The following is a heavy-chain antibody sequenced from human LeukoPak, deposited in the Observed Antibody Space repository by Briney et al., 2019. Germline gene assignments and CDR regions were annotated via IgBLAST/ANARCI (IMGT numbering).Heavy chain of an antibody. J-gene: IGHJ4*02. Sequence: GGSLRLSCAASGFTFSSAWMSWVRQAPGKGLEWVGRIKSKTDGGTTDYAAPVKGRFTISRDDSKNTLYLQMNSLKTEDTAVYYCTTGTYYYDSSGYYYFDYWGQGTLVTVSS. CDR3: TTGTYYYDSSGYYYFDY. V-gene: IGHV3-15*01. CDR2: IKSKTDGGTT. CDR1: GFTFSSAW. D-gene: IGHD3-22*01.